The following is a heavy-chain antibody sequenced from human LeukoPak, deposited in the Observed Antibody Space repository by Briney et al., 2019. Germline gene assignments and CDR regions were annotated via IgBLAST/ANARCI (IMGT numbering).Heavy chain of an antibody. D-gene: IGHD3-16*02. Sequence: GGSLRLSCTASGFTFGDYAMSWVRRAPGKGLEWVGFIRSKAYGGTTEYAASVKGRFTISRDDSKSIAYLQMNSLKTEDTAVYYCTRDLGYLYYWGQGTLVTVSS. CDR3: TRDLGYLYY. J-gene: IGHJ4*02. V-gene: IGHV3-49*04. CDR2: IRSKAYGGTT. CDR1: GFTFGDYA.